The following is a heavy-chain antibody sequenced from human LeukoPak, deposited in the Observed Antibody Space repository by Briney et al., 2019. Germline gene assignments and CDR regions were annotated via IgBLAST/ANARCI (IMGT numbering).Heavy chain of an antibody. V-gene: IGHV4-30-4*01. CDR3: ARGVRGYSGYDYEDY. Sequence: PSETLSLTCTVSGGSISSGDYYWRWIRQPPGKGLEWIGYIYYSGSTYYNPSLKSRVTISVDTSKNQFSLKLSSVTAADTAVYYCARGVRGYSGYDYEDYWGQGTLVTVSS. J-gene: IGHJ4*02. CDR2: IYYSGST. CDR1: GGSISSGDYY. D-gene: IGHD5-12*01.